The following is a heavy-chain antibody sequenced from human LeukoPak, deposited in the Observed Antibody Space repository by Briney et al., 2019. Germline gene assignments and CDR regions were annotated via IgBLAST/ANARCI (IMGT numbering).Heavy chain of an antibody. J-gene: IGHJ6*02. V-gene: IGHV4-59*01. D-gene: IGHD6-13*01. Sequence: SETLSLTCTVSGGSISSYYWSWIRQPPGKGLEWIGYIYYSGSTNYNPSLKSRVTISVDTSKNQFSLKLSSVTAADTAVHYCARDGGGGSSWYYYYYGMDVWGQGTTVTVSS. CDR3: ARDGGGGSSWYYYYYGMDV. CDR1: GGSISSYY. CDR2: IYYSGST.